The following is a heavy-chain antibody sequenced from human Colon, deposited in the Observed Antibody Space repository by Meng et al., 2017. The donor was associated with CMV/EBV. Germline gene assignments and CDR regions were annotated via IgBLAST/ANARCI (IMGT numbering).Heavy chain of an antibody. CDR3: ARGEGYYDR. J-gene: IGHJ5*02. V-gene: IGHV1-2*06. Sequence: QVQLVQSGAEVKKPGASVKVSCKASGYTFTDYYIHWVRQAPGQGLEWMGRINPNSGDTNYAQKFQGRVTMTTDTDTSTVFMELRSLTSDDTAEYYCARGEGYYDRWGQGTLVTVSS. D-gene: IGHD5-24*01. CDR2: INPNSGDT. CDR1: GYTFTDYY.